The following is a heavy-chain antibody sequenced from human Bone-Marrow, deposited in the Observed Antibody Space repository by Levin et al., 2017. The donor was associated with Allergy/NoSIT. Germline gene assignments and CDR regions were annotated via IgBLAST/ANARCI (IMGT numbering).Heavy chain of an antibody. Sequence: RPGGSLRLSCTASGFTFSNFGMHWVRQAPGKGLQWVALMWYYGGHKNYADFVNGRFTISRDNSKNTLYLEMNSLRSEDTAVYYCARDRGTKEWLRLPGFDDWGQGTLVTVSS. CDR2: MWYYGGHK. J-gene: IGHJ4*02. D-gene: IGHD5-12*01. V-gene: IGHV3-33*01. CDR1: GFTFSNFG. CDR3: ARDRGTKEWLRLPGFDD.